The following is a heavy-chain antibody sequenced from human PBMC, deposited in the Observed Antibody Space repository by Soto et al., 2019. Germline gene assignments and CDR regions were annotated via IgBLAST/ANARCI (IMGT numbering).Heavy chain of an antibody. CDR1: GGTFSSYA. CDR3: ARVGYSNYHYYGMDV. CDR2: IIPIFGTA. Sequence: SVKVSCKASGGTFSSYAISWVRQAPGQGLEWMGGIIPIFGTANYAQKFQGRVTITADESTSTAYMELSSLRSEDTAVYYCARVGYSNYHYYGMDVWGQGTTVTVSS. J-gene: IGHJ6*02. V-gene: IGHV1-69*13. D-gene: IGHD4-4*01.